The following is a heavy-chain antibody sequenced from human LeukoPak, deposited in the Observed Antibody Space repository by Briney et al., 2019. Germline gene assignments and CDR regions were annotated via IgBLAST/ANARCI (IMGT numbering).Heavy chain of an antibody. D-gene: IGHD7-27*01. CDR2: ISWNGDGAHGI. J-gene: IGHJ4*02. Sequence: GGSLRLSCSASGFTFDDYTMHWVRQAPGKGLEWISLISWNGDGAHGIYYADSVQDRFIISRDNAKNSLYLQMNSLRAEDTAVYYCARDNWGPDYWGQGILVTVSS. CDR3: ARDNWGPDY. CDR1: GFTFDDYT. V-gene: IGHV3-43*01.